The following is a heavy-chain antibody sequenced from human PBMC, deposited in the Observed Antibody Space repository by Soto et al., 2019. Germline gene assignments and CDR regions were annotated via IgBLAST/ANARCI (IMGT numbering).Heavy chain of an antibody. CDR3: AHSSSYY. CDR2: IYWNDDK. D-gene: IGHD6-6*01. CDR1: GFSLTTSGVG. V-gene: IGHV2-5*01. Sequence: SGPTLVNPTQTLTLTCTFSGFSLTTSGVGVGWIRQPPGKALEWLALIYWNDDKRYSPSLESRLTITKDTSKNQVVLTMTNMEPVDTATYYCAHSSSYYWGQGTLVTVSS. J-gene: IGHJ4*02.